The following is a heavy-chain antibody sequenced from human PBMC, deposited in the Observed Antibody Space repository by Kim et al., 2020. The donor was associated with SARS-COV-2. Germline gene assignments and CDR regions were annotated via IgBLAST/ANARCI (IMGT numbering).Heavy chain of an antibody. D-gene: IGHD2-2*01. CDR3: ATSCRITSCHWFDP. CDR1: GYTLTELS. J-gene: IGHJ5*02. V-gene: IGHV1-24*01. CDR2: FDPEDGET. Sequence: ASVKVSCKVSGYTLTELSMHWVRQTPGKGLEWMGGFDPEDGETIYAQKFQGRVTMTEDTSTDTAYMELSSLRSEDTAVYYCATSCRITSCHWFDPWGQGTRVTVSS.